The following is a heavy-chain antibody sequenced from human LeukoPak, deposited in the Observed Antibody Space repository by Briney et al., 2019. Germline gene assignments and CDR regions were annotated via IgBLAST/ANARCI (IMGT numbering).Heavy chain of an antibody. CDR1: GYXFTSYA. CDR2: MSAYNGNT. Sequence: GASMKVSCKASGYXFTSYAINWVRQAPGQGLEWMGRMSAYNGNTDHAQKFQGRVTMTTDTSTRTAYMELRSLTSDDTAVYYCARDPLRSTWSTYYNALDVWGQGTTVTVSS. D-gene: IGHD6-13*01. J-gene: IGHJ6*02. CDR3: ARDPLRSTWSTYYNALDV. V-gene: IGHV1-18*01.